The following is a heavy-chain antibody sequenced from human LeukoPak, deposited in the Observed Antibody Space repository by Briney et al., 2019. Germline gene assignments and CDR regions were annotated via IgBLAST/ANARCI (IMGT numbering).Heavy chain of an antibody. D-gene: IGHD6-6*01. J-gene: IGHJ4*02. CDR1: GFTFSNYA. Sequence: GGSLRLSCAASGFTFSNYAMSWVRQAPGKGLECVSVISDSGGSTDYADSVKGRFTISRDNSKNTLYLQMNSLRAEDTAVYYCAKHIAARPSYFVYWGQGTLVTVSS. CDR3: AKHIAARPSYFVY. V-gene: IGHV3-23*01. CDR2: ISDSGGST.